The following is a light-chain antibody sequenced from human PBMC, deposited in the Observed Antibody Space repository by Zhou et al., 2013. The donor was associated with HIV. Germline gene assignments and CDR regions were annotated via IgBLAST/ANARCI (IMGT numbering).Light chain of an antibody. CDR2: GAF. J-gene: IGKJ2*01. Sequence: EIVLTQSPGTLSLSPGERATLSCRASQSVTSSYLAWYQQKPGQAPGLLIYGAFSRATGIPARFSGSGSGTEFTLTISSTQSEDFAVYYCQQYNDWPRTFGLGDQAGDQT. V-gene: IGKV3-15*01. CDR1: QSVTSSY. CDR3: QQYNDWPRT.